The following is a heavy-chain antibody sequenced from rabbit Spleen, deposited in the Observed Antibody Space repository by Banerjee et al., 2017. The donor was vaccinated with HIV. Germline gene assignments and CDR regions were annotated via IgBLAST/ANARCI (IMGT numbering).Heavy chain of an antibody. J-gene: IGHJ6*01. D-gene: IGHD1-1*01. Sequence: QSLEESGGDPVKPGASLTLTCTASGVSFSISSYMCWIRQAPGKGLEWIACIDAGSSAFTYFATWAKGRFTISKTSSTTVTLQMTRLTAADTATYFCARDTSTSFSSYGMDLWGQGTLVTVS. CDR3: ARDTSTSFSSYGMDL. V-gene: IGHV1S40*01. CDR2: IDAGSSAFT. CDR1: GVSFSISSY.